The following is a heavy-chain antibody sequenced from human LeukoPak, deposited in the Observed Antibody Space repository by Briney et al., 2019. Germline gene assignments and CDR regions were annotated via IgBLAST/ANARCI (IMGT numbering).Heavy chain of an antibody. CDR2: INPSGDNT. Sequence: GASVKVSCKTSGYTFTNKYMHSVRQAPGQGLEWMGIINPSGDNTWYAQEFQGRVTMTRDMATSTDYMEVSSLKSEDTAVYYCARDNSQGDSAWWFDPWGQGTLVTVSS. J-gene: IGHJ5*02. CDR1: GYTFTNKY. V-gene: IGHV1-46*01. D-gene: IGHD1-26*01. CDR3: ARDNSQGDSAWWFDP.